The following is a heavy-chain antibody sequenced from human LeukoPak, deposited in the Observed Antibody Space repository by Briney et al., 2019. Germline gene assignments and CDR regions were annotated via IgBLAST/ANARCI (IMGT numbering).Heavy chain of an antibody. CDR1: GGSISSSSYY. Sequence: SETLSLTCTVSGGSISSSSYYWGWIRQPPGKGLEWIGSIYYSGSTYYNPSLQSRVAMSVDTSKNQFSLKLTSVTAADTAVYYCGRPRMGATGEVDYWGQGTLVTVSS. CDR2: IYYSGST. V-gene: IGHV4-39*07. D-gene: IGHD1-26*01. CDR3: GRPRMGATGEVDY. J-gene: IGHJ4*02.